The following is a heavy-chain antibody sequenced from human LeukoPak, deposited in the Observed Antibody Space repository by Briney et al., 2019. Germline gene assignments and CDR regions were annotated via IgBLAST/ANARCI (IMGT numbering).Heavy chain of an antibody. CDR1: GDSVSSNSAA. D-gene: IGHD1-26*01. CDR2: TYYRSKWYN. J-gene: IGHJ3*02. V-gene: IGHV6-1*01. CDR3: ARDPGELDAFDI. Sequence: SHTLSLTCALSGDSVSSNSAAWNWIRQSPSRGLECLGRTYYRSKWYNDYAVSVKSRITINPDTSKNQFSLQLNSVTPEDTAVYYCARDPGELDAFDIWGQGTMVTVSS.